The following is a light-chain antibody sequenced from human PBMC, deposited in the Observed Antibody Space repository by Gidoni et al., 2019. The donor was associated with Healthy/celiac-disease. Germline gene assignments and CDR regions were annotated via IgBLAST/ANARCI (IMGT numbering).Light chain of an antibody. V-gene: IGKV4-1*01. CDR1: QSVLYSSNNKNH. Sequence: PESLAVSLGERATINCKSSQSVLYSSNNKNHLAWYQQKPGQPPRLLIYWASTRESGVPDRFSGSGSGTDFTLTISSLQAEDVAVYYCQQYCSTPRTFGQGTKVEIK. CDR2: WAS. CDR3: QQYCSTPRT. J-gene: IGKJ1*01.